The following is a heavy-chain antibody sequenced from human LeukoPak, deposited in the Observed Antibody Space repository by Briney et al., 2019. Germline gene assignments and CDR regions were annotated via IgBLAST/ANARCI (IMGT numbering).Heavy chain of an antibody. D-gene: IGHD3-3*01. CDR1: GYTFTSYG. CDR2: ISAYNGNT. CDR3: ARDGGGYDFWSGYHPPYYFDY. Sequence: ASVKVSCKASGYTFTSYGISWVRQAPGQGLEWMGWISAYNGNTNYAQKLQGRVTMTTDTSTSTAYMELRSLRSDDTAVYYCARDGGGYDFWSGYHPPYYFDYWGQGTLVTISS. V-gene: IGHV1-18*01. J-gene: IGHJ4*02.